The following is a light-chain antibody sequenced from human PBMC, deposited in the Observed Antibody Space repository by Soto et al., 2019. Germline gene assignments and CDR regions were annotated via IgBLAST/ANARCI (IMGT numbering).Light chain of an antibody. CDR3: TSYTPSSTYV. J-gene: IGLJ1*01. CDR2: AVS. Sequence: QSALTQPASVSGSPGQSNTISCTGTSSDVGNYDYVSWYQQYPGKAPRLMIYAVSRRPSGVSNRFSGSKSGNTASLTISGLQAEDEADYYCTSYTPSSTYVFGTGTKLTVL. CDR1: SSDVGNYDY. V-gene: IGLV2-14*03.